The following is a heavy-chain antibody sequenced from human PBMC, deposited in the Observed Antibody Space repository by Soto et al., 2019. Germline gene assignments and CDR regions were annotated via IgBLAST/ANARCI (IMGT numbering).Heavy chain of an antibody. D-gene: IGHD2-21*02. J-gene: IGHJ6*02. V-gene: IGHV1-3*05. CDR1: GYAFSSYA. CDR2: INIGSGNT. Sequence: QVQLVQSGAEEKKPGASVKVSCKASGYAFSSYAMHWVRQAPGQRLEWMGWINIGSGNTEYSQNFQDRITITRDTSASTVYMELSSLRSEDTGVYYCARDGGDCGYRLIYYYYIGMDVWGQGTTVSVSS. CDR3: ARDGGDCGYRLIYYYYIGMDV.